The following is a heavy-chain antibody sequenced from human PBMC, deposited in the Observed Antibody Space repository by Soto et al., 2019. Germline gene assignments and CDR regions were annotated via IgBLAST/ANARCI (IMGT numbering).Heavy chain of an antibody. V-gene: IGHV4-59*08. Sequence: QVQLQESGPGLVKPSETLSLTCTVSNDSISPYYWSWIRQPPGKGLEWIGFIYYSGSTTYNPSLKGRVTISVASSKNQFSLKLTSVTASDTAICYCARHFPHLHSGSHYFYLGGQGTLVTVSS. CDR3: ARHFPHLHSGSHYFYL. J-gene: IGHJ4*02. D-gene: IGHD3-10*01. CDR1: NDSISPYY. CDR2: IYYSGST.